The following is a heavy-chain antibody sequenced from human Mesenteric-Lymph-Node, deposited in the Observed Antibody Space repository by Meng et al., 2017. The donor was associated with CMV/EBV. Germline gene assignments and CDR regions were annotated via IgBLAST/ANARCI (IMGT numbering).Heavy chain of an antibody. CDR3: ARDPGYGMTGDRIDY. V-gene: IGHV3-30*04. D-gene: IGHD1-20*01. Sequence: GESLKISCAASGFTFISYAMHWVRQAPGKGLQWVAAISYDGSNKYYADSVKGRFTISRDNSKNTLYLQMNRLRAEDTAVYYCARDPGYGMTGDRIDYWGQGTLVTVSS. J-gene: IGHJ4*02. CDR2: ISYDGSNK. CDR1: GFTFISYA.